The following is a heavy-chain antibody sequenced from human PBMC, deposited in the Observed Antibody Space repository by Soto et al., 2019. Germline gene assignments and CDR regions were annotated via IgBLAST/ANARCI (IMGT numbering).Heavy chain of an antibody. CDR1: GDSVSSHSDA. CDR2: TYYRSKWYN. CDR3: ARGVAVAGLFFDY. V-gene: IGHV6-1*01. J-gene: IGHJ4*02. Sequence: SQTLSLTYAISGDSVSSHSDAWNWIRQSPSRGLEWLGRTYYRSKWYNDYAVSVKSRITINTDTSKNQFSLQLNSVTPEDTAVDYCARGVAVAGLFFDYWGQGTLVTVSS. D-gene: IGHD6-19*01.